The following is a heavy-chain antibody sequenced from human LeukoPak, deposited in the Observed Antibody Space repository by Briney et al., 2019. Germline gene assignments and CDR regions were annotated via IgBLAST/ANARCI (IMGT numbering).Heavy chain of an antibody. D-gene: IGHD3-16*01. CDR3: ARDRGGYFQH. Sequence: GGSLRLSCAASGFTFSDFYTSWIRQAPGKGLEWVSYISSSSSYTKYADSVKGRFHLSRENAKNSLYLQMNSLRAKDTAVYYCARDRGGYFQHWGQGTLATVSS. V-gene: IGHV3-11*06. J-gene: IGHJ1*01. CDR2: ISSSSSYT. CDR1: GFTFSDFY.